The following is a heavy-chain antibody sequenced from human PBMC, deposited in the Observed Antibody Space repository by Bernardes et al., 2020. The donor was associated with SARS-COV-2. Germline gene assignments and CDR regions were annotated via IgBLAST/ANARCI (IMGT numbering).Heavy chain of an antibody. J-gene: IGHJ4*02. V-gene: IGHV4-59*02. CDR1: GGSVTTDF. CDR2: IYDIEKT. Sequence: SETLSLTCTVSGGSVTTDFWSWIRQPPGKGLEWIGYIYDIEKTNLNPSLRSRLTMSLDTSKNQFSLELSAVTAADTAVYYCARLYSRGYLAYFDYWGQGTLVTVSS. D-gene: IGHD3-22*01. CDR3: ARLYSRGYLAYFDY.